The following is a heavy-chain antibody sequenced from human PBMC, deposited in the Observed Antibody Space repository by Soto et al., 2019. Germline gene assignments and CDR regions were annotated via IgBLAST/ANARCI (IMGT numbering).Heavy chain of an antibody. CDR1: GFTFSSYG. Sequence: QVQLVESGGGVVQPGRSLRLSCAASGFTFSSYGMHLVRQAPGKGLEWVAVISYDGSNKYYADSVKGRFTISRDNSKNTLYLQMNSLRAEDTAVYYCAKSPSGYCSGGSCYTDYYYYYMDVWGKGTTVTVSS. V-gene: IGHV3-30*18. J-gene: IGHJ6*03. CDR2: ISYDGSNK. D-gene: IGHD2-15*01. CDR3: AKSPSGYCSGGSCYTDYYYYYMDV.